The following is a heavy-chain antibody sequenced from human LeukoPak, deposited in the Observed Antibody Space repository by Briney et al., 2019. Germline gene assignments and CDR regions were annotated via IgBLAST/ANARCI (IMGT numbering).Heavy chain of an antibody. D-gene: IGHD3-9*01. V-gene: IGHV4-34*01. CDR1: GGSFSGYY. CDR3: ARHFEGILFDP. CDR2: INHSGST. Sequence: SETLSLTCAVYGGSFSGYYWSWIRQPPGKGLEWIGEINHSGSTNYNPSLKSRVTISVDTSKNQFSLKLSSVTAADTAVYYCARHFEGILFDPWGQGTLVTVSS. J-gene: IGHJ5*02.